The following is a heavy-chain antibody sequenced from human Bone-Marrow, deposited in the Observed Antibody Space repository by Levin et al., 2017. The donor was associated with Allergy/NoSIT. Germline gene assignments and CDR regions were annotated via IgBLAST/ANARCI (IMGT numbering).Heavy chain of an antibody. J-gene: IGHJ4*02. CDR3: ARTPYFDFWSGYWAFDH. D-gene: IGHD3-3*01. Sequence: SETLSLTCSVSGGSVSSPDYYWSWIRQPPGKGLEYIGYVNYSGSTKYTSSLKTRVTISVDTSKNQFSLKLTSVTAADTAVSYCARTPYFDFWSGYWAFDHWGQGNLVTVSP. CDR2: VNYSGST. V-gene: IGHV4-61*08. CDR1: GGSVSSPDYY.